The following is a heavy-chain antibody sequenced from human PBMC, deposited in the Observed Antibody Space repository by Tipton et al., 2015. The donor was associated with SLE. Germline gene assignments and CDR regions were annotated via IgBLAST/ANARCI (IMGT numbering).Heavy chain of an antibody. CDR1: GFTFSRYS. J-gene: IGHJ4*02. V-gene: IGHV3-48*01. CDR3: VTDFWSGEDY. Sequence: SLRLSCEASGFTFSRYSMNWVRQAPGKGLEWVSYISNSGSTTIYYADSVRGRFTISRDDAKNSLYLQMNSLRAEDTAVYYCVTDFWSGEDYWGQGTLVTVSS. D-gene: IGHD3-3*01. CDR2: ISNSGSTTI.